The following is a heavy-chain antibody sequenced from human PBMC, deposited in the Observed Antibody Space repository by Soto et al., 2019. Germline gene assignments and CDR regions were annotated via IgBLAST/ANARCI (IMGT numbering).Heavy chain of an antibody. V-gene: IGHV3-23*01. Sequence: PAGTLRLSCAASGFSFRSDAMRWVDQAPGKGLEWVSAISGSGGSTYYADSVKGRFTISRDNSKNTLYLQMSSLRAEDTAVYYCAKYSSGWYFDYWGQGTLVTVSS. CDR1: GFSFRSDA. CDR2: ISGSGGST. CDR3: AKYSSGWYFDY. D-gene: IGHD6-19*01. J-gene: IGHJ4*02.